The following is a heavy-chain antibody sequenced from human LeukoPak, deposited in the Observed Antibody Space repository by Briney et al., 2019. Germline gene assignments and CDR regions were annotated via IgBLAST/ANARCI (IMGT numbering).Heavy chain of an antibody. V-gene: IGHV1-2*02. CDR3: ARRVAVARRDAFDI. D-gene: IGHD6-19*01. Sequence: ASVKVSCKASGYTFTVYHLHWVRQAPGQGLEWMGWINPNSGGTVYAQKFQGRVTMTRDTSISTAYMELSRLTSDDTAVYYCARRVAVARRDAFDIWGQGTMVTVSS. CDR2: INPNSGGT. J-gene: IGHJ3*02. CDR1: GYTFTVYH.